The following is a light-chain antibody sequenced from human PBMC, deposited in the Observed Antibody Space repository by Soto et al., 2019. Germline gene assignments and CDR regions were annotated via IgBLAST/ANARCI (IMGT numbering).Light chain of an antibody. Sequence: DIGMTQSPATLSASPGERATLSCRASQSVSSNLAWYQQKPGQGPRLLIYGASTRATGIPASFSGSGSGTEFILSISTLQSEDFGVKYCHQYNNWPQYSFDRGTEVEIK. CDR3: HQYNNWPQYS. J-gene: IGKJ4*01. CDR2: GAS. V-gene: IGKV3-15*01. CDR1: QSVSSN.